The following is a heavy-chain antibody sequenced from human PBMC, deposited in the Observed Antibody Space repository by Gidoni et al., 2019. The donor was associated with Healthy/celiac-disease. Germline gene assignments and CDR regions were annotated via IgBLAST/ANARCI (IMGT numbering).Heavy chain of an antibody. D-gene: IGHD6-19*01. V-gene: IGHV3-33*01. Sequence: QVQLVESGGGVVKPGRSRRLACAASGFTVSSYGMHWVRQAPGKGLAWVAVLWYDGSNKYYADPVKGRFTISRDNSQNTLYLPMNSLRAEDTAVYYCARGDAVADWYFDLWGRGTLVTVSS. CDR2: LWYDGSNK. CDR1: GFTVSSYG. J-gene: IGHJ2*01. CDR3: ARGDAVADWYFDL.